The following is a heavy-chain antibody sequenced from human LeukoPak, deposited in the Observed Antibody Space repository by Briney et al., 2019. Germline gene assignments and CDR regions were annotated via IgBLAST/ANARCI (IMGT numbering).Heavy chain of an antibody. CDR2: ISSSSSTI. D-gene: IGHD4-17*01. Sequence: GGPLRLSCAASGFTFSSYGMHWVRQAPGKGLEWVSYISSSSSTIYYADSVKGRFTISRDNAKNSLYLQMNSLRAEDTAVYYCARDGDYENYYYYMDVWGKGTTVTVSS. V-gene: IGHV3-48*01. CDR3: ARDGDYENYYYYMDV. J-gene: IGHJ6*03. CDR1: GFTFSSYG.